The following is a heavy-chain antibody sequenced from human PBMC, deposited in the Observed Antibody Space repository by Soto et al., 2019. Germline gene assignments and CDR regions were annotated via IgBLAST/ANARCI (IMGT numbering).Heavy chain of an antibody. V-gene: IGHV3-23*01. CDR2: ISGSGERT. D-gene: IGHD1-26*01. J-gene: IGHJ4*02. Sequence: GGSLRLSCAASGFTVSSNYMSWVRQAPGKGLEWVSIISGSGERTYYADSVKGRFTISRDNSRNTLSLQMNSLRAEDTAVYYCAKVKEGASDYWGQGTLVTVSS. CDR1: GFTVSSNY. CDR3: AKVKEGASDY.